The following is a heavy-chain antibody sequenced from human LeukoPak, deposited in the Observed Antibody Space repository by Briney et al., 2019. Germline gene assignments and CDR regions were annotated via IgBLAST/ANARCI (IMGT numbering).Heavy chain of an antibody. J-gene: IGHJ4*02. Sequence: GESLKISCKGSGYSFTNYWIAWVRQAPGQGLEWMGWITAYNDNTNYAQKLQGRVTMTTDTSTSTAYMELRSLRSDDTAVYYCARALLWFGEPSHIDYWGQGTLVTASS. CDR3: ARALLWFGEPSHIDY. D-gene: IGHD3-10*01. CDR1: GYSFTNYW. V-gene: IGHV1-18*04. CDR2: ITAYNDNT.